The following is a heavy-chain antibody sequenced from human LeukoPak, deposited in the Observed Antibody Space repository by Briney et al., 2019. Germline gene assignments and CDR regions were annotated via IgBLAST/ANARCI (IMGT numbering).Heavy chain of an antibody. J-gene: IGHJ4*02. D-gene: IGHD5-12*01. V-gene: IGHV3-30*02. CDR3: AKDGFGLAWLRFQHFDY. CDR1: GFTFSSYG. CDR2: IRYDGSNK. Sequence: GGSLRLSCAVSGFTFSSYGMHWVRQAPGKGLEGVAFIRYDGSNKYYADSVKSRFTITRDNSKNTLYLQMNSLRAEDTAVYYCAKDGFGLAWLRFQHFDYWGQGTLVTVSS.